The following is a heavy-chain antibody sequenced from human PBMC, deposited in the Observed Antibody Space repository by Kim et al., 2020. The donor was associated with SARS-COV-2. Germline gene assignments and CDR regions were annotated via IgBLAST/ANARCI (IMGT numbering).Heavy chain of an antibody. V-gene: IGHV4-59*01. Sequence: SETLSLTCTVSGGSISYYYWRWIRQPPGKGLEWIGYVFDSGSTNYNPSLKSRVTISLDTSKKQFSLQLTSVTAADTAVYYCARGKYYYDGSGNPRFWYFDLWGRGTLVTVSS. D-gene: IGHD3-22*01. CDR3: ARGKYYYDGSGNPRFWYFDL. CDR2: VFDSGST. J-gene: IGHJ2*01. CDR1: GGSISYYY.